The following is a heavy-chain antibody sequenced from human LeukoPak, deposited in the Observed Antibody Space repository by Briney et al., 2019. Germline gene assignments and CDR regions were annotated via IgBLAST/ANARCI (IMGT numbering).Heavy chain of an antibody. CDR2: MNPNSGNT. V-gene: IGHV1-8*01. D-gene: IGHD2-15*01. CDR3: ARGEKYCSGGSCYSGNWFDP. Sequence: ASVTVSCTASGYTFTSYDINWVRQAPGQGLEWMGWMNPNSGNTGYAQTFQGRVTMTRNTSISTAYMELSSLRSEDTAVYYCARGEKYCSGGSCYSGNWFDPWGQGTLVTVSS. J-gene: IGHJ5*02. CDR1: GYTFTSYD.